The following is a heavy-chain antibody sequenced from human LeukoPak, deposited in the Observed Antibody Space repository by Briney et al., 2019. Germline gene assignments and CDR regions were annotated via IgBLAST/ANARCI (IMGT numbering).Heavy chain of an antibody. CDR2: INPNSGGT. J-gene: IGHJ3*02. CDR3: AKDRPGPAAKDAFDI. CDR1: GYTFTGYY. D-gene: IGHD2-2*01. Sequence: ASVKVSCKASGYTFTGYYMHWVRQAPGQGLEWMGWINPNSGGTNYAQKFQGWVTMTRDTSISTAYMELSRLRSDDTAVYYCAKDRPGPAAKDAFDIWGQGTMVTVSS. V-gene: IGHV1-2*04.